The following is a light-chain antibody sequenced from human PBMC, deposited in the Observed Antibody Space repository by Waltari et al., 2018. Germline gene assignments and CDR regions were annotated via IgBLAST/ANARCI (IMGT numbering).Light chain of an antibody. J-gene: IGKJ1*01. Sequence: EMDVTQSPATLSVSPGEGAPLSCRASQSVSTNVSWYHQKPGQAPSLLIYGASTSATGSPARFSGSGSGTEFSLTISSLQSEDSGIYYCQQYNNWPPEGTFGQGTTVEIK. CDR1: QSVSTN. CDR3: QQYNNWPPEGT. CDR2: GAS. V-gene: IGKV3-15*01.